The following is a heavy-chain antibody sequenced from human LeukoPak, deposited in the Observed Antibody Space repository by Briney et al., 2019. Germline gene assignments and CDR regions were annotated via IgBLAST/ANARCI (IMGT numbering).Heavy chain of an antibody. J-gene: IGHJ4*02. V-gene: IGHV4-39*07. Sequence: NSSETLSLTCTVSGGSISSSSYYWGWIRQPPGKGLEWIGSIYYSGSTYYNPSLKSRVTISVDTSKNQFSLKLSSVTAADTAVYYCARDINYGYRDYWGQGTLVTVSS. CDR1: GGSISSSSYY. CDR2: IYYSGST. D-gene: IGHD5-18*01. CDR3: ARDINYGYRDY.